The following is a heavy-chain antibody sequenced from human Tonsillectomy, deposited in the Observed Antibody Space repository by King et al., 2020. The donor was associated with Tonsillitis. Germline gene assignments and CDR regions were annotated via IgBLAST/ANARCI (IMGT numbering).Heavy chain of an antibody. V-gene: IGHV3-7*03. D-gene: IGHD3-3*01. CDR1: GFTFSSYW. CDR2: IKQDGSEK. CDR3: ARDQYDFWSGYSYYYYMDV. J-gene: IGHJ6*03. Sequence: EVQLVESGGGLVQPGGSLRLSCVASGFTFSSYWMSWVRQAPGKGLEWVANIKQDGSEKYYVDSVKGRFTISRDNAKNSLYLQMNSLRAEDTAVYYCARDQYDFWSGYSYYYYMDVWDKGTTVTVSS.